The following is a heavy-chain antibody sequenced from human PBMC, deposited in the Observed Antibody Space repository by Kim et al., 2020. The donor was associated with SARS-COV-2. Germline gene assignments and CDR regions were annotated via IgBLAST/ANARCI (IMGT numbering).Heavy chain of an antibody. CDR1: GFTVSNNY. Sequence: GGSLRLSCAASGFTVSNNYMSWVRQAPGKGLEWVSVIYSGGSTYYADSVMGRFTISRDNSKNTLYLQRNSLRAEDKAVYYCARAQGLHHDAFDIWGQGTMGTVSS. J-gene: IGHJ3*02. V-gene: IGHV3-66*02. CDR3: ARAQGLHHDAFDI. CDR2: IYSGGST.